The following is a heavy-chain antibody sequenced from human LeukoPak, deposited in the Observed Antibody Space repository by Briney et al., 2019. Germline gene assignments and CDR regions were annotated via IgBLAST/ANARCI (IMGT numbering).Heavy chain of an antibody. D-gene: IGHD3-3*01. CDR2: IYYSGST. V-gene: IGHV4-39*07. CDR3: ASPYYDFHYMDV. CDR1: GGSISSSSYY. J-gene: IGHJ6*03. Sequence: PSETLSLTCTVSGGSISSSSYYWGWIRQPPGKGLEWIGSIYYSGSTYYNPSLKSRVTISVDTSKNQFSLKLSSVTAADTAVYYCASPYYDFHYMDVWGKGTTVTVSS.